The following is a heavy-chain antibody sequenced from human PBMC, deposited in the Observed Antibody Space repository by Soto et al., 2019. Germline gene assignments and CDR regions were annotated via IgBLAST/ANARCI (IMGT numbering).Heavy chain of an antibody. J-gene: IGHJ4*02. V-gene: IGHV5-51*01. CDR2: IYPGDSDT. Sequence: GESLKISCTGSGYTFTTYWIAWVRQMPGKGLEWMGIIYPGDSDTTYSPSFQGQVTNSADKSISTAYLQWSSLKASDTAMYYCGRPILQATRRSFEFWGQGTLVTVSS. D-gene: IGHD3-3*02. CDR3: GRPILQATRRSFEF. CDR1: GYTFTTYW.